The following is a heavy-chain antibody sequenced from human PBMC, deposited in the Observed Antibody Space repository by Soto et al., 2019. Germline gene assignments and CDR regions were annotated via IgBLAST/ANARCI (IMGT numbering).Heavy chain of an antibody. D-gene: IGHD6-6*01. Sequence: PSETLSLTCNVSGGSINNNYWSWIRQPPGKGLEWIGHIYYSGSTNYNPSLKSRVTISVDTSKNQFSLKLSSVTAADTAVYYCAREIAARNLWGYYYYYGMDVWGQGTTVTVSS. CDR2: IYYSGST. V-gene: IGHV4-59*01. J-gene: IGHJ6*02. CDR1: GGSINNNY. CDR3: AREIAARNLWGYYYYYGMDV.